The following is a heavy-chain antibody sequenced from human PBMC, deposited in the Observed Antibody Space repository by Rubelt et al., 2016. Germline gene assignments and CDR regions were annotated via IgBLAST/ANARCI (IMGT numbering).Heavy chain of an antibody. CDR2: IKQDGSEK. D-gene: IGHD6-6*01. V-gene: IGHV3-7*01. CDR3: ARDRWGSSAFDP. Sequence: VANIKQDGSEKYYVDSVKGRFTISRDNAKNSLYLQMNSLRAEDTAVYYCARDRWGSSAFDPWGQGTLVTVSS. J-gene: IGHJ5*02.